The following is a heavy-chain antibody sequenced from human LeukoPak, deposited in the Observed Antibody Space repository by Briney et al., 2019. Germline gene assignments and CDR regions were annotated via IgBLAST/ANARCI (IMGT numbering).Heavy chain of an antibody. J-gene: IGHJ6*02. D-gene: IGHD2-2*01. CDR2: IKQDGSEK. CDR3: ASSDCSSTSATCYYYYGMDV. Sequence: PGGSLRLSCAASGFTFSSYWMSWVRQAPGKGLEWGANIKQDGSEKYYVDSGKGRFTISRDNAKNSLYLQMNSLRAEDTAVYYCASSDCSSTSATCYYYYGMDVWGQGTTVTVSS. V-gene: IGHV3-7*01. CDR1: GFTFSSYW.